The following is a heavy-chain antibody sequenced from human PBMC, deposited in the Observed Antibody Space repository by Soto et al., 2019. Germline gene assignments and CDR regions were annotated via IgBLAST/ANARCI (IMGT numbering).Heavy chain of an antibody. CDR1: GFTFSSYG. CDR2: ISFDETNK. V-gene: IGHV3-30*18. Sequence: PGGSLRLSCAASGFTFSSYGMHWVRQAPGKGLEWVALISFDETNKYYANSVKGRFTISRDNSKNTLYLQMNSLRAEDTAVYYCAKDLRGDNWNDILLFDYWGQGTLVTVSS. CDR3: AKDLRGDNWNDILLFDY. J-gene: IGHJ4*02. D-gene: IGHD1-1*01.